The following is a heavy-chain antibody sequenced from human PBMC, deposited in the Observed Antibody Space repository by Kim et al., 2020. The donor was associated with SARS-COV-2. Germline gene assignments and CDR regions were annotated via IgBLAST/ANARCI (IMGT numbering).Heavy chain of an antibody. Sequence: SETLSLTCAVYGGSFSGYYWSWIRQPPGKGLEWIGEINHSGSTNYNPSLKSRVTISVDTSKNQFSLKLSSVTAADTAVYYCARGARGVAAAGRNYYYGM. J-gene: IGHJ6*01. CDR1: GGSFSGYY. CDR2: INHSGST. V-gene: IGHV4-34*01. CDR3: ARGARGVAAAGRNYYYGM. D-gene: IGHD6-13*01.